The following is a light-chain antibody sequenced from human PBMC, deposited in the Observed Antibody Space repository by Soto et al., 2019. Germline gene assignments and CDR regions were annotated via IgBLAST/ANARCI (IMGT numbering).Light chain of an antibody. Sequence: QSALTQPAYVSGSPGQSITISCTGTSSDVGYYNYVSWYQQHPGKVPKIIIYDVSNRPSGVSNRFSGSKSGNTASLTISGLQAEDEADYYCSSYTTAHTRVFGGGTKLTVL. J-gene: IGLJ3*02. V-gene: IGLV2-14*01. CDR3: SSYTTAHTRV. CDR1: SSDVGYYNY. CDR2: DVS.